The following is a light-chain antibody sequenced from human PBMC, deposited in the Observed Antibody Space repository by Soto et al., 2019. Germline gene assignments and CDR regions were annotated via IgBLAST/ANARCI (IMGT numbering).Light chain of an antibody. V-gene: IGKV3-15*01. J-gene: IGKJ1*01. Sequence: DIVLTQSPATLSLSPGERATLSCRASQSISSNLAWYQQKPGQAPRLLIYCASTRAAIIPARFSGSGSGTEFTLTISSLQSEDFAVYYCQQYNKWPRTFGQGTKVDI. CDR1: QSISSN. CDR2: CAS. CDR3: QQYNKWPRT.